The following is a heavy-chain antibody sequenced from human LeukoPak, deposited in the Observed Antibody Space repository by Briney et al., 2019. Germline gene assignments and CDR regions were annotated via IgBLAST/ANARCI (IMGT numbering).Heavy chain of an antibody. Sequence: PSETLSLTCAVSVYSISSGYYWGWIRQPPGKGLEWIGSIHHSGSTYYNPSLKSRVTISVDTSKNQFSLKLSSVTAADTAVYYCARRSSTSCYTCAWFDPWGQGTLVTVSS. D-gene: IGHD2-2*02. CDR3: ARRSSTSCYTCAWFDP. J-gene: IGHJ5*02. CDR1: VYSISSGYY. CDR2: IHHSGST. V-gene: IGHV4-38-2*01.